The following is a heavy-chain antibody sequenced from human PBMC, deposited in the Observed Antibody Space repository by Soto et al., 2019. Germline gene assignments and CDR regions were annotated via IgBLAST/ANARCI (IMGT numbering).Heavy chain of an antibody. Sequence: PVGSLRLSCAASGFTFSSYSMNWVRQAPGKGLEWVSSISSSSSYIYYADSVKGRFTISRDNAKNSLYLQMNSLRAEDTAVYYCARDRCSSTSCYTNWFDPWGQGTLVTVSS. CDR1: GFTFSSYS. V-gene: IGHV3-21*01. CDR2: ISSSSSYI. CDR3: ARDRCSSTSCYTNWFDP. J-gene: IGHJ5*02. D-gene: IGHD2-2*02.